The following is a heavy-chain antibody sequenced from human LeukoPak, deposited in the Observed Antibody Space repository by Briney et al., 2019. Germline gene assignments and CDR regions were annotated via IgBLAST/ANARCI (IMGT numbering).Heavy chain of an antibody. CDR1: GFTFSDYY. CDR2: ISSSGSTI. Sequence: GGSLRLSCAASGFTFSDYYMGWIRQAPGKGLEWVSYISSSGSTIYYADSVKGRFTISRDNAKNSLYLQMNSLRAEDTAVYYCARVYYYDSSGLFDYWGQGTLVTVSS. D-gene: IGHD3-22*01. J-gene: IGHJ4*02. V-gene: IGHV3-11*01. CDR3: ARVYYYDSSGLFDY.